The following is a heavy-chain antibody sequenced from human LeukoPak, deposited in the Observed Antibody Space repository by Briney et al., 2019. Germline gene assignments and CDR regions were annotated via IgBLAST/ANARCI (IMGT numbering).Heavy chain of an antibody. CDR2: INEDGSTT. CDR3: AKGGKWDVTPFDY. Sequence: GGSLRLSCAASGFIFSSNWMHWVRQAPGKGLVWVSRINEDGSTTNHADSVKGRFTISRDNAKNTLYMQMNSLRAEDTAVYYCAKGGKWDVTPFDYWGQGTLVTVSS. D-gene: IGHD1-26*01. V-gene: IGHV3-74*01. J-gene: IGHJ4*02. CDR1: GFIFSSNW.